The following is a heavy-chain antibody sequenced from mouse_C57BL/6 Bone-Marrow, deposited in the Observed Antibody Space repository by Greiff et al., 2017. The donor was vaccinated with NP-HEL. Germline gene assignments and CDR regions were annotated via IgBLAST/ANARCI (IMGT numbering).Heavy chain of an antibody. CDR3: VGIYYGSSYGYFDG. CDR1: GYTFTSYW. Sequence: VQLQQPGAELVMPGASVKLSCKASGYTFTSYWMHWVKQRPGQGLEWIGEIDPSDSYTNYNQKFKGKSTLTVDKSSSTAYMQLSSLTSEDSAVYYCVGIYYGSSYGYFDGWGTGTTVTVSS. J-gene: IGHJ1*03. D-gene: IGHD1-1*01. CDR2: IDPSDSYT. V-gene: IGHV1-69*01.